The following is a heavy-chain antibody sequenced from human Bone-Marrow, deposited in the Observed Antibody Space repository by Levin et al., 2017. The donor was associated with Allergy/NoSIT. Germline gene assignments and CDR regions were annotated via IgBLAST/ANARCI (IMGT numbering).Heavy chain of an antibody. CDR2: IIPIIETP. CDR1: GDSFNSYP. J-gene: IGHJ2*01. Sequence: GASVKVSCKAPGDSFNSYPISWVRQAPGQGLEWMGGIIPIIETPNYAQEFQGRVTITADESTTTAYMELSSLRSEDTAVYYCAIGYCGGRSCQSWYYDLWGRGTLVTVSA. CDR3: AIGYCGGRSCQSWYYDL. V-gene: IGHV1-69*13. D-gene: IGHD2-21*01.